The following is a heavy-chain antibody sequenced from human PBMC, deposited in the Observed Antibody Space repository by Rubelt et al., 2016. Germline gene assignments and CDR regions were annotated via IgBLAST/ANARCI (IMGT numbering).Heavy chain of an antibody. V-gene: IGHV4-38-2*02. CDR3: AGVKGDGSECSLNFDG. J-gene: IGHJ4*03. CDR2: IYHNGKI. Sequence: QVQLQESGPGLVKPSETLSLTGTVSGYSISIGYYWGWIRQPPGKGLEWIGNIYHNGKISYNPSLKSRVTISVDTSNNQFSLKRTSRTGAETDVYYWAGVKGDGSECSLNFDGWGQGTLVTVS. CDR1: GYSISIGYY. D-gene: IGHD5-24*01.